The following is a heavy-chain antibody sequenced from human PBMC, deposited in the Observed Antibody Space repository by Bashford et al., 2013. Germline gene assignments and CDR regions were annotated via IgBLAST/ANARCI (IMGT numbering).Heavy chain of an antibody. V-gene: IGHV3-30*03. Sequence: GGSLRLSCAASGFIFSNYGMHWVRQAPGKGLEWVAVLSYDGRTRYYADSVRGRFTISRDNAKNSLYLQMDSLTDEDTAVYYCATMMVESAAIRGVPWFDPWGQGTLVTVSS. CDR3: ATMMVESAAIRGVPWFDP. J-gene: IGHJ5*02. CDR1: GFIFSNYG. CDR2: LSYDGRTR. D-gene: IGHD3-10*01.